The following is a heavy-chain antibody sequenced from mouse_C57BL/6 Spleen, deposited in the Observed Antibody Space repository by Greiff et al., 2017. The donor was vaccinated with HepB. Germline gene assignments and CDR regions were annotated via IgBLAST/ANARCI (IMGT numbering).Heavy chain of an antibody. J-gene: IGHJ3*01. D-gene: IGHD2-4*01. CDR3: VRGHDYDGFAY. V-gene: IGHV3-6*01. CDR1: GYSITSGYY. Sequence: ESGPGLVKPSQSLSLTCSVTGYSITSGYYWNWIRQFPGNKLEWMGYISYDGSNNYNPSLKNRISITRDTSKNQFFLKLNSVTTEDTATYYCVRGHDYDGFAYWGQGTLVTVSA. CDR2: ISYDGSN.